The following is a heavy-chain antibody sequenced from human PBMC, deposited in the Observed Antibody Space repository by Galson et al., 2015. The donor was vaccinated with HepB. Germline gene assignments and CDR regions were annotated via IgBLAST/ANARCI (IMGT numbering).Heavy chain of an antibody. Sequence: SLRLSCAASGFTVSSNYMSWVRQAPGKGPEWVSVIYSGGGSFYADSVKGRFTISRDNSKNTLYLQMNSLRAEDTAVYYCARDRDSSGWFQFELWGRGTLVTVSS. CDR2: IYSGGGS. J-gene: IGHJ2*01. CDR3: ARDRDSSGWFQFEL. CDR1: GFTVSSNY. D-gene: IGHD6-19*01. V-gene: IGHV3-53*01.